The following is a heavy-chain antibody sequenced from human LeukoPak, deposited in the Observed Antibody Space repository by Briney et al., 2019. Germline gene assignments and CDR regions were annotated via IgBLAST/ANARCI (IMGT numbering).Heavy chain of an antibody. V-gene: IGHV1-58*02. J-gene: IGHJ5*02. CDR1: GFTFTSSA. CDR2: IVVGSGNT. CDR3: AAEITIFGVGYNWFDP. Sequence: TSVKLSCKASGFTFTSSAMQWVRQARGQRLEWIGWIVVGSGNTNYAQKFQERFTITRDVSTSTAYMKLSSLRSEDTAVYYCAAEITIFGVGYNWFDPWGQGTLVTVSS. D-gene: IGHD3-3*01.